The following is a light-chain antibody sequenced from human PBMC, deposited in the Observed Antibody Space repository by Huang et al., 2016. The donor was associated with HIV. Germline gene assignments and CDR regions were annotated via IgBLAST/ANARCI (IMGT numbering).Light chain of an antibody. CDR2: AAS. CDR1: QDISTS. CDR3: QQLHDYPVT. J-gene: IGKJ5*01. V-gene: IGKV1D-13*01. Sequence: AVQLTQFPSSLSASVGDRVVITCRASQDISTSLAWYQQKPGMAPKLLISAASKLQSGVSTRFSGDSAGAYFTLFIINVQPEDVATYYCQQLHDYPVTFGRGTRLDIK.